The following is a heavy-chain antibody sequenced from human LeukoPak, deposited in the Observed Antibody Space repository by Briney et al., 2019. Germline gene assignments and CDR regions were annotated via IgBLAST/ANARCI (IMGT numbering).Heavy chain of an antibody. CDR2: INPNSGGT. J-gene: IGHJ6*02. CDR3: AIYRQAWIQLWIDYYYYGMDV. V-gene: IGHV1-2*06. Sequence: ASVKVSCKASGYTFTGYYMHWVRQAPGQGLEWMGRINPNSGGTNYAQKFQGRVTMTRDTSISTAYMELSRLRSDDTAVYYCAIYRQAWIQLWIDYYYYGMDVWGQGTRVTVSS. CDR1: GYTFTGYY. D-gene: IGHD5-18*01.